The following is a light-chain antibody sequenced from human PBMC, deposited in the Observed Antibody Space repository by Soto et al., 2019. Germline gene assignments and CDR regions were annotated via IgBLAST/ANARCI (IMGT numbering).Light chain of an antibody. V-gene: IGKV1-39*01. J-gene: IGKJ5*01. Sequence: DVQMTQSPASLSASVGDRVTIAGRAGQPIADYLNWYQQKPGEAPKVLIFGASSLRSGVPSRFSGSGYGTDFTLTINNLQPEDFVTYYCQQTHAVPLTFGQGTRLEIK. CDR1: QPIADY. CDR2: GAS. CDR3: QQTHAVPLT.